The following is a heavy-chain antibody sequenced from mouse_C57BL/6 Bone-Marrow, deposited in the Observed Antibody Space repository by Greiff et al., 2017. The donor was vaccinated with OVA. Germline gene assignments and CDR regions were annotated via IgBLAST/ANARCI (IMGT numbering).Heavy chain of an antibody. V-gene: IGHV1-7*01. CDR2: INPSSGYT. Sequence: VQLQQSGAELAKPGASVKLSCTASGFTFTSYWMHWVKQRPGQGLEWIGYINPSSGYTKYNQQLQDKATLTADKSSSTAYMQLSSLTYENSAVYYCASPPYWAWFAYWGQGTLVTVSA. CDR1: GFTFTSYW. D-gene: IGHD4-1*01. CDR3: ASPPYWAWFAY. J-gene: IGHJ3*01.